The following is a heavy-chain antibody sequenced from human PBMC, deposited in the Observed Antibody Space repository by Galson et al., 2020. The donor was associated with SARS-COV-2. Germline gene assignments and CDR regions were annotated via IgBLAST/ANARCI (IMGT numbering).Heavy chain of an antibody. V-gene: IGHV3-53*01. CDR3: ARSRRDGYNPGYYFDY. CDR2: LYSGGST. Sequence: GESLKISCAASGFTVSSNYMSWVRQAPGKGLEWVSVLYSGGSTYYADSVKGRLTISRDNSKNTLYLQMNSLRAEDTAVYYCARSRRDGYNPGYYFDYWGQGTLVTVSS. J-gene: IGHJ4*02. D-gene: IGHD5-12*01. CDR1: GFTVSSNY.